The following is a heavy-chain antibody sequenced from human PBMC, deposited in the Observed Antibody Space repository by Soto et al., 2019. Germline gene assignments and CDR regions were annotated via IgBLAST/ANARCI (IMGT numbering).Heavy chain of an antibody. CDR1: GYTFTNYG. V-gene: IGHV1-18*01. J-gene: IGHJ4*02. CDR2: IGGYKGNT. Sequence: QVQLVQSGAEVREPGASVKVSCKASGYTFTNYGVSWVRQAPGQGLEWMGWIGGYKGNTNYAQKLQDRVTLTTDTSTSTAYMELRGLRSDDTAVYYCAPHTLDTGMPSGYWGQGTLVTVSS. CDR3: APHTLDTGMPSGY. D-gene: IGHD5-18*01.